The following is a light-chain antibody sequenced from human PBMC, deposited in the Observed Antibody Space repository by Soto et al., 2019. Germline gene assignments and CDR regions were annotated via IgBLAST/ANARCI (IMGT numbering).Light chain of an antibody. CDR1: SSSIGAGYA. CDR2: GNI. V-gene: IGLV1-40*01. CDR3: QSYDSGLNSYV. Sequence: QSALTQPPSVSGAPGQRVTISCSGSSSSIGAGYAVHWYQQLPGTAPKLLIYGNINRPSGVPDRFSGSKSGASASLAITGLQAEDEADYYCQSYDSGLNSYVFGTGTKVTVL. J-gene: IGLJ1*01.